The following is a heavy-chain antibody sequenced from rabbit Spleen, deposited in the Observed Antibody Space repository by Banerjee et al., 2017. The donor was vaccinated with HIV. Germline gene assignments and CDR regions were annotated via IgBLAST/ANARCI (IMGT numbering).Heavy chain of an antibody. V-gene: IGHV1S40*01. Sequence: QSLEESGGDLVKPGASLTLTCTASGFSFIAGYYMCWVRQAPGKGLEWIACIDTGDGDTYFANWAKGRFTISKTSSTTVTLQMTSLTAADTATYSCARGTSSSGYYSGSLTLWGPGTLVTVS. CDR2: IDTGDGDT. D-gene: IGHD1-1*01. J-gene: IGHJ4*01. CDR3: ARGTSSSGYYSGSLTL. CDR1: GFSFIAGYY.